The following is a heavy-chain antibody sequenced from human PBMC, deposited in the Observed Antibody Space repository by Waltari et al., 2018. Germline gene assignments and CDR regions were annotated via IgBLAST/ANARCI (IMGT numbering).Heavy chain of an antibody. Sequence: QLQLVQSGAEVKKPGASVMVSCKASGYSFTSYDLNWVRQATGQGLEWMGWMNPNSGSTGYAQKFQGRVTMTRDTSISTAYMELSSLTSEDTAVYYCAMGNGAVIKDSFDTWGQGTMVTVSS. V-gene: IGHV1-8*01. J-gene: IGHJ3*02. CDR1: GYSFTSYD. CDR2: MNPNSGST. D-gene: IGHD3-10*01. CDR3: AMGNGAVIKDSFDT.